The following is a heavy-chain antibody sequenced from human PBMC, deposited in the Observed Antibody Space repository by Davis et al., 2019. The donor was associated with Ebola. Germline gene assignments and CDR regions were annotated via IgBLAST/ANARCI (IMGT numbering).Heavy chain of an antibody. D-gene: IGHD4-17*01. Sequence: SQTLSLTCAVYGGSFSGYYWSWIRQPPGKGLEWIGEINHSDVSKYSPSLKSRVTISVDTSKNQFSLKLTSVTAADRAVYYCARGGTNGDPAVYWGQGTLVTVSS. CDR1: GGSFSGYY. CDR3: ARGGTNGDPAVY. V-gene: IGHV4-34*01. CDR2: INHSDVS. J-gene: IGHJ4*02.